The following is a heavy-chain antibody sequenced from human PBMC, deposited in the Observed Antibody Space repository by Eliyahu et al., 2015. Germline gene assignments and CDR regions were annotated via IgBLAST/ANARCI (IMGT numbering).Heavy chain of an antibody. V-gene: IGHV1-18*04. CDR1: GYTVTTFG. CDR2: ISNYNGVT. Sequence: QVELVQSGPEVQQPGASVKLSCKASGYTVTTFGIXWVRQAPGQGLEWMGWISNYNGVTNYAQKFQGRVTMTIDTSTTTAYMDLRSLTSDDTAVYFCASGSDYGEFYAPTEYWGQGNLVTVSS. CDR3: ASGSDYGEFYAPTEY. J-gene: IGHJ4*02. D-gene: IGHD4-17*01.